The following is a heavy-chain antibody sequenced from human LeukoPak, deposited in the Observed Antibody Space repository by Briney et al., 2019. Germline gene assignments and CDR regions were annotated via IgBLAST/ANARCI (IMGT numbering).Heavy chain of an antibody. Sequence: PGGSLRLSCAASGFTFSDYTMNWVRQAPGKGLERISYINIGSDTIYYAGSVEGQFTISRDNARNSLYLQMNSLRAEDTAVYYCARGPPLFDPWGQGTLVTVSS. CDR2: INIGSDTI. J-gene: IGHJ5*02. CDR3: ARGPPLFDP. V-gene: IGHV3-48*01. CDR1: GFTFSDYT.